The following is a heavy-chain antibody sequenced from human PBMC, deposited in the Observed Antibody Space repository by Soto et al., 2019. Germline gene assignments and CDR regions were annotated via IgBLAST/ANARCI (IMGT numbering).Heavy chain of an antibody. J-gene: IGHJ5*02. CDR1: GFTFSSYA. D-gene: IGHD6-13*01. V-gene: IGHV3-33*06. Sequence: QVQLVESGGGVVQPGRSLRLSCAASGFTFSSYAMHWVRQAPGKGLEGVAAILYDGSNQYYADAVKGRFTIPRDNSKNTLYLQMNSLRVEDTAVYYCAKEGRVGYSTRIFRRDNWFDPWGQGTPVTVSS. CDR3: AKEGRVGYSTRIFRRDNWFDP. CDR2: ILYDGSNQ.